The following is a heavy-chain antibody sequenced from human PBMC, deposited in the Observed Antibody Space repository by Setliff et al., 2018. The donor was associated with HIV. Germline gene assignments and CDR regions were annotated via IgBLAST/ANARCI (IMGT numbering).Heavy chain of an antibody. J-gene: IGHJ6*03. CDR2: IVPILGIA. Sequence: SVKVSCKASGGTFTNSAIGWVRQAPGQGLEWMGAIVPILGIANSAQKFQGRVTITADGSTSTAYMEVSRLRSEDTAVYYCARGGTNGAPGYCYMDVWGKGTTVTVS. CDR1: GGTFTNSA. V-gene: IGHV1-69*10. CDR3: ARGGTNGAPGYCYMDV. D-gene: IGHD2-8*01.